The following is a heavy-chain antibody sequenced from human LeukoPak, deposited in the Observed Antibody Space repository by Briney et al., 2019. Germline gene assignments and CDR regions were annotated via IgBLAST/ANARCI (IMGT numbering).Heavy chain of an antibody. CDR1: GFTFSSYA. CDR2: ISGGGAVT. V-gene: IGHV3-23*01. Sequence: GGSLRLSCAASGFTFSSYAMGWVRQAPGKGLEWVSSISGGGAVTYYADSVKGRFTISRDNSKNTVYLQMNSLRAEDTAVYYCAKEPRVATIEIFDYWGQGTLVTVSS. CDR3: AKEPRVATIEIFDY. J-gene: IGHJ4*02. D-gene: IGHD5-12*01.